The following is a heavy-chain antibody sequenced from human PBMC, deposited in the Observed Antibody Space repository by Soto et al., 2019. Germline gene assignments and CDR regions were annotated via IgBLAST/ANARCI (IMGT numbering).Heavy chain of an antibody. Sequence: QVQLVQSGAEVKKPGSSVKVSCKASGGTFSSYTISWVRQAPGQGLEWMGRISPILGIANYAQKFQGRVTITADKSTSTAYMELSSLGSEDTAVYYCARDHCSGGSCYLGFDYWGQGTLVTVSS. J-gene: IGHJ4*02. CDR1: GGTFSSYT. D-gene: IGHD2-15*01. CDR3: ARDHCSGGSCYLGFDY. CDR2: ISPILGIA. V-gene: IGHV1-69*08.